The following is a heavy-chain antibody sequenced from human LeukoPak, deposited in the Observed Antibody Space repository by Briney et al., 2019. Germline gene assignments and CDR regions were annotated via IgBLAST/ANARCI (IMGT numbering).Heavy chain of an antibody. CDR2: FDPEDGEP. J-gene: IGHJ4*02. Sequence: HWASVKVSCKVSGYTLTELYMHWVRQAPGKGLEWMGGFDPEDGEPIYAQKFQGRVTMTEDTCTDTAYMELGSLRSEDTGVYYCARVGRLRVRSPKQWLVDYFDYWGQGTLVTVSS. D-gene: IGHD6-19*01. V-gene: IGHV1-24*01. CDR1: GYTLTELY. CDR3: ARVGRLRVRSPKQWLVDYFDY.